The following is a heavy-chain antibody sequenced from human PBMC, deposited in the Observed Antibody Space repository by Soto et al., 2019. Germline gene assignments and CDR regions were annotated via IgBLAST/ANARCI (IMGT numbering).Heavy chain of an antibody. J-gene: IGHJ4*02. D-gene: IGHD1-20*01. Sequence: QVQLVQSGAEVKKPGASVKVSCKASGYTFSSFSISWVRQAPGQGLEWLGWITSYNSQTRYAQKLQGRATLTTDTSTHPAHMELRSLKFDDTAVYYCARGSDRFNWNDPWDYWGQGTLVTVSS. CDR2: ITSYNSQT. CDR3: ARGSDRFNWNDPWDY. V-gene: IGHV1-18*01. CDR1: GYTFSSFS.